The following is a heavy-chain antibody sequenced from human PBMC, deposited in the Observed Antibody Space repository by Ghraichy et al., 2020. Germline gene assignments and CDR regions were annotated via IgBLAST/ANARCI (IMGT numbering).Heavy chain of an antibody. CDR3: ARDSTTVTVYYYYGMDV. Sequence: GGSLRLSCAASGFTFSSYSMNWVRQAPGKGLEWVSSISSSSSYIYYADSVKGRFTISRDNAKNSLYLQMNSLRAEDTAVYYCARDSTTVTVYYYYGMDVWGQGTTVTVSS. V-gene: IGHV3-21*01. CDR2: ISSSSSYI. J-gene: IGHJ6*02. CDR1: GFTFSSYS. D-gene: IGHD4-17*01.